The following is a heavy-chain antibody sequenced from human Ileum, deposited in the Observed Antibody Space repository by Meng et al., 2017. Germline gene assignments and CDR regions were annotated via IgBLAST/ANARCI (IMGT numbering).Heavy chain of an antibody. D-gene: IGHD7-27*01. V-gene: IGHV4-61*08. CDR1: GGSVSTSEYQ. Sequence: QVQLTESGPGLVRPSETLSRICTVSGGSVSTSEYQWGWIRQPPGKGLEWIGYAGTNYNPSLKSRVTISVDTSKRQFSLKLTSVTAADTAVYYCARDHWGSLDYWGQGILVTVSS. CDR2: AGT. J-gene: IGHJ4*02. CDR3: ARDHWGSLDY.